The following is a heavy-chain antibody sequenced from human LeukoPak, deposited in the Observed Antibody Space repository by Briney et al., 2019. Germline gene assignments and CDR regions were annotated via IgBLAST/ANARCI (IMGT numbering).Heavy chain of an antibody. V-gene: IGHV1-18*01. D-gene: IGHD3-22*01. CDR1: GYTFTSYG. CDR2: ISAYNGNT. CDR3: ARYYYDSSGYYDSDY. J-gene: IGHJ4*02. Sequence: GASVKVSCKASGYTFTSYGISWVRQAPGQGLEWMVWISAYNGNTNYAQKLQGRVTMTTDTSTSTAYMELRSLRSDDTAVYYCARYYYDSSGYYDSDYWGQGTLVTVSS.